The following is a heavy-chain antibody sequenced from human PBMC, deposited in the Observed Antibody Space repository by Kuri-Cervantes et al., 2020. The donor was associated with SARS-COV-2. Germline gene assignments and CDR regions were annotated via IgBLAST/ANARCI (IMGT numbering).Heavy chain of an antibody. CDR3: AKMYCTNGVCYNGMDV. CDR2: ISYDGSNK. J-gene: IGHJ6*02. V-gene: IGHV3-30*18. Sequence: GGSLRLSCAASGFTFSSYAMSWVRQAPGKGLEWVAVISYDGSNKYYADSVKGRFTISRDNSKNTLYLQMNSLRAEDTAVYYCAKMYCTNGVCYNGMDVWGQGTTVTVSS. D-gene: IGHD2-8*01. CDR1: GFTFSSYA.